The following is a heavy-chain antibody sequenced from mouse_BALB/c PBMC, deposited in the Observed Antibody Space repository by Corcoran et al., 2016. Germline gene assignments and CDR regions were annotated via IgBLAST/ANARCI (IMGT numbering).Heavy chain of an antibody. CDR1: GFDFSRYW. Sequence: EVKLLESGGGLVQPGGSLKLSCAASGFDFSRYWMSWVRQAPGKGLEWIGEINPDSSTINYTPSLKDKFIISRDNAKNTLYLQMRKVRSEDTALYYCARDRYWFAYWGQGTLVTVSA. V-gene: IGHV4-1*02. CDR2: INPDSSTI. D-gene: IGHD2-14*01. J-gene: IGHJ3*01. CDR3: ARDRYWFAY.